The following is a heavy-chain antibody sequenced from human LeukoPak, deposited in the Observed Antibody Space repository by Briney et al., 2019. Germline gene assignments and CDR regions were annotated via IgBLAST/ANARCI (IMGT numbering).Heavy chain of an antibody. J-gene: IGHJ6*03. CDR1: GYIFSTFA. D-gene: IGHD7-27*01. CDR2: MNPNTGKT. Sequence: GAAVKVSCKASGYIFSTFAINWVRQAPGQGLEWMGWMNPNTGKTGYAQRFQGRVTITGNTSISTVDMELSSLTSDDTAVYYCARGPLIGEHYHYYMDGWGKGTTVTVS. CDR3: ARGPLIGEHYHYYMDG. V-gene: IGHV1-8*03.